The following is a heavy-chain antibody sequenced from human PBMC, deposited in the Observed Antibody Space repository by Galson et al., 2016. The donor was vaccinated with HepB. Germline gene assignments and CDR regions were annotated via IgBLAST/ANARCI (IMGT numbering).Heavy chain of an antibody. Sequence: SLRLSCAASGITVSSSYMIWVRQAPGKRLEWVSVIDIGGTTHYADSVEGRFTISRDNSKNTLDLQMNSLRGEDTAVYYCRIGAAGIDYWGQGTLVTVSS. V-gene: IGHV3-66*01. CDR1: GITVSSSY. CDR3: RIGAAGIDY. CDR2: IDIGGTT. J-gene: IGHJ4*02. D-gene: IGHD6-13*01.